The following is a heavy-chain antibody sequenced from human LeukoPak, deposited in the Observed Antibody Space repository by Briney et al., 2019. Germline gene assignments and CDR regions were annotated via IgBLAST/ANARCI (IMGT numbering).Heavy chain of an antibody. CDR1: GGSISSYY. CDR3: ARDCLDDYGDSNDAFDI. Sequence: PSETLSLTCTVSGGSISSYYWSWIRQPPGKGLEWIGYIYYSGSTNYNPSLKSRVTISVDTSKNQFSLKLSSVTAADTAVYYCARDCLDDYGDSNDAFDIWGQGTMVTVSS. D-gene: IGHD4-17*01. J-gene: IGHJ3*02. CDR2: IYYSGST. V-gene: IGHV4-59*01.